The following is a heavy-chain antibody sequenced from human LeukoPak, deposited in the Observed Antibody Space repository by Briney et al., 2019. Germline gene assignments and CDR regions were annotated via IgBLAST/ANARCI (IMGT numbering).Heavy chain of an antibody. Sequence: SETLSLTCTVSGASISSTTYYWGWIRQPPRKGLEWIASIYYSGSTYYNPSLKSRRTISVDTSKKLFSLKLSSVTAADTAVYYCARHKYSSGWPPEGAFDIWGQGTMVTVSS. V-gene: IGHV4-39*01. CDR2: IYYSGST. CDR1: GASISSTTYY. CDR3: ARHKYSSGWPPEGAFDI. D-gene: IGHD6-19*01. J-gene: IGHJ3*02.